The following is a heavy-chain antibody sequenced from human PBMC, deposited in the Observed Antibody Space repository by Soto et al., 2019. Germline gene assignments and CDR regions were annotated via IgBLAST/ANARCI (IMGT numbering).Heavy chain of an antibody. CDR1: GYIFNSFG. CDR3: ARRWTTGEIDY. V-gene: IGHV1-18*01. J-gene: IGHJ4*02. D-gene: IGHD4-17*01. CDR2: ISAYTGNT. Sequence: QVQLVQSGGEVKKPGASVKVSCKASGYIFNSFGISWVRQAPGQGLEWMGWISAYTGNTKYAQNFQGRVTMTTDTSPSTADMELRSMRSDDTAVYYCARRWTTGEIDYWGQGTLVTVSS.